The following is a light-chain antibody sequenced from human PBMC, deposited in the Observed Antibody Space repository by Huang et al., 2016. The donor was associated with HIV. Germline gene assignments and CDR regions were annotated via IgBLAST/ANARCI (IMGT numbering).Light chain of an antibody. CDR1: QSVTTY. V-gene: IGKV3-11*01. CDR2: KAS. J-gene: IGKJ3*01. Sequence: EIVLTQSPATLSLSPGESATLSCWASQSVTTYLAWYHQKPGQAPRLLINKASNRATGIPGGFSDSGSGTDFTLTISSLEPEDFAVYYCQHRGSGPSFPFGPGTRVDIK. CDR3: QHRGSGPSFP.